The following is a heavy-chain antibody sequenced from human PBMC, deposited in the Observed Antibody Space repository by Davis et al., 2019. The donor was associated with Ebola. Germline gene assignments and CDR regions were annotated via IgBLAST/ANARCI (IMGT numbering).Heavy chain of an antibody. CDR2: ISGSGETT. D-gene: IGHD4-17*01. V-gene: IGHV3-23*01. J-gene: IGHJ4*02. CDR3: ARGGDPIDV. CDR1: GFTFSSYS. Sequence: PGGSLRLSCAASGFTFSSYSMNWVRQAPGKGLEWVSGISGSGETTHYADSVKGRLIISRDNSKNTLFLQMNSLRAEDTAVYYCARGGDPIDVWGQGTLVTVSS.